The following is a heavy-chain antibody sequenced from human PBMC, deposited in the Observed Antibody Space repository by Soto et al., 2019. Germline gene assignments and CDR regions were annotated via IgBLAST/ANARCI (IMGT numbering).Heavy chain of an antibody. CDR3: ATYDDLGDTLSGFVP. CDR1: GGTFSSYA. CDR2: IIPIFGTA. D-gene: IGHD4-17*01. J-gene: IGHJ5*02. V-gene: IGHV1-69*06. Sequence: QVQLVQSGAEVKKPGSSVKVSCKASGGTFSSYAISWVRQAPGQGLEWMGGIIPIFGTANYAQKIQGRVTITADKSTSTAYMDLRSLRSEDTAVYYCATYDDLGDTLSGFVPWGQGTLVTVSS.